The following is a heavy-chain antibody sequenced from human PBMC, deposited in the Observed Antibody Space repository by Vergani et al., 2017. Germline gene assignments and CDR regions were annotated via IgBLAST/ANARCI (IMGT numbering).Heavy chain of an antibody. CDR3: ARDPSNEYQLLFSYRSSDWFDP. J-gene: IGHJ5*02. D-gene: IGHD2-2*01. V-gene: IGHV3-21*01. CDR1: GFTFSSYS. CDR2: ISSSSSYI. Sequence: EVQLVESGGGLVKPGGSLRLSCAASGFTFSSYSMNWVRQAPGKGLEWVSFISSSSSYIYYADSVKGRFTISRDNAKNSLYLQMNSLRAEDTAVYYCARDPSNEYQLLFSYRSSDWFDPWGQGTLVTVSS.